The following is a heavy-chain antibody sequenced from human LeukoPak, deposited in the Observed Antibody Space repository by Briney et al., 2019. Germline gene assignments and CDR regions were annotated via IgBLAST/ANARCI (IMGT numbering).Heavy chain of an antibody. V-gene: IGHV3-7*01. CDR3: ARDSRIFEVLNYMDV. J-gene: IGHJ6*03. CDR2: IKQDGSQK. D-gene: IGHD2/OR15-2a*01. CDR1: GFTLSSYW. Sequence: PGGSLKLSCAASGFTLSSYWMSWVRQAPGKGLEWVANIKQDGSQKNYVDSVKGRFTISRDNAKNSLYLQMNSLRAEDTAVYYCARDSRIFEVLNYMDVWGKGTTVTVSS.